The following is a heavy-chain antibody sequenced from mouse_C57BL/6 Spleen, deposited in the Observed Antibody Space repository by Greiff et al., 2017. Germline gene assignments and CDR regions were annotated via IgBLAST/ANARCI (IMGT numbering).Heavy chain of an antibody. Sequence: QVQLQQSGPELVKPGASVKISCKASGYAFSSSWMNWVKQRPGTGLEWIGRIYPGDGDTNYNGKFKGKATLTADKSSSTAYMQLSSLTSEDSAVYFCARYGTGYFDVWGTGTTVTVSS. V-gene: IGHV1-82*01. J-gene: IGHJ1*03. D-gene: IGHD2-1*01. CDR1: GYAFSSSW. CDR2: IYPGDGDT. CDR3: ARYGTGYFDV.